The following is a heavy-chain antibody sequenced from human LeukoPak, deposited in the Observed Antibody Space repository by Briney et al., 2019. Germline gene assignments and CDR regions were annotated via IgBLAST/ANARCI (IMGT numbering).Heavy chain of an antibody. CDR2: IRYDGSNK. D-gene: IGHD6-13*01. Sequence: SGGSLRLSCAASGFTFSSYGMPWVRQAPGKGLEWVAFIRYDGSNKYYADSVKGRFTISRDNSKNTLYLQMNSLRAEDTAVYYCAKDRGYSSSWYYWGQGTLVTVSS. CDR1: GFTFSSYG. J-gene: IGHJ4*02. CDR3: AKDRGYSSSWYY. V-gene: IGHV3-30*02.